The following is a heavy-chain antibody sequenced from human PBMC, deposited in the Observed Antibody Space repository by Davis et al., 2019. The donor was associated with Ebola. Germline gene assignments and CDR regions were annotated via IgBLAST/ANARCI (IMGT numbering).Heavy chain of an antibody. V-gene: IGHV1-3*01. Sequence: ASAKVSCKASAYPFPLYAIHWVRQAPGQRLEWVGWVHGGNGNTKYSQRFQGRVTITTDTSASTAYLDLTSLRSDDTAVFYCARASFGYNSGWYADYWGPGSLVTVSS. CDR1: AYPFPLYA. CDR3: ARASFGYNSGWYADY. CDR2: VHGGNGNT. D-gene: IGHD6-19*01. J-gene: IGHJ4*02.